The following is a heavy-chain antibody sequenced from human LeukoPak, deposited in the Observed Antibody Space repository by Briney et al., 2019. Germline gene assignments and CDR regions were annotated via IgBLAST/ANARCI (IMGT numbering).Heavy chain of an antibody. CDR3: ASYDCSGGSCYRGYGMDV. Sequence: EASVKVSCKASGYTFTSYGISWLRQAPGQGLEWMGWISAYNGNTNYAQKLQGRVTMTTDTSTSTAYMELRSLRSDDTAVYYCASYDCSGGSCYRGYGMDVWGQGTTVTASS. D-gene: IGHD2-15*01. CDR1: GYTFTSYG. V-gene: IGHV1-18*01. CDR2: ISAYNGNT. J-gene: IGHJ6*02.